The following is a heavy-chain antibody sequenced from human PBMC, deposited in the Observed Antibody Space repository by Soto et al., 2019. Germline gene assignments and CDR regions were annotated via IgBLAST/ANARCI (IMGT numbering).Heavy chain of an antibody. CDR2: SNSDGSST. CDR1: GFSFSSYW. V-gene: IGHV3-74*01. J-gene: IGHJ6*03. Sequence: GGSLRLSCAASGFSFSSYWMNWVRQVPGKGLVWVSRSNSDGSSTSYVDSVKGRFTISRDNAKNTLFLQMNSLRAEDTAVYYCARGIAVVTAALQGRAVMDVWGKGTTVTVSS. D-gene: IGHD2-2*01. CDR3: ARGIAVVTAALQGRAVMDV.